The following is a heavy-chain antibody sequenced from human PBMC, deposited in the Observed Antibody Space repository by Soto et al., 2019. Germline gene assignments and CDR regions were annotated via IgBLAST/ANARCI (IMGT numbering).Heavy chain of an antibody. CDR1: GGSVTSDEDY. CDR2: ISNSGST. Sequence: SETLSLTCTVSGGSVTSDEDYWSWIRQSPGKGLEWIGYISNSGSTSYNPSLKTRLSMSVDRSKNQFTLRLTSVTAADTAVYFCATESGSTYCYFDYWGQGTQVTGSS. J-gene: IGHJ4*01. V-gene: IGHV4-30-4*01. D-gene: IGHD1-26*01. CDR3: ATESGSTYCYFDY.